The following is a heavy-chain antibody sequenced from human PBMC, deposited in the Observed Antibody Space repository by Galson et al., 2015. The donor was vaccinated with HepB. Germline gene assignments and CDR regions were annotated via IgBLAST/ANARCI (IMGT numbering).Heavy chain of an antibody. D-gene: IGHD6-13*01. CDR2: IRNRANNYAT. CDR3: TRPGYGSSWFLDYSHGMDI. CDR1: GFTFSGSG. V-gene: IGHV3-73*01. J-gene: IGHJ6*02. Sequence: SLRLSCAASGFTFSGSGIHWVRLASGKGLEWVGRIRNRANNYATAYAASVRGRFTVSRGDSKNTAYLQMNSLKTEDTAVYYCTRPGYGSSWFLDYSHGMDIWGQGTTVIVS.